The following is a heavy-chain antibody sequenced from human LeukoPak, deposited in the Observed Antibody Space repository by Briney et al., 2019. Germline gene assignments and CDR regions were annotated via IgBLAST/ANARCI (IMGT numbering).Heavy chain of an antibody. CDR2: ISGTSSYL. V-gene: IGHV3-21*01. CDR3: ARGPTVGATSPYYYYYMDV. D-gene: IGHD1-26*01. Sequence: PGGSLRLSCAASGFTFSIYSMNWVRQAPGKGLEWVSSISGTSSYLYYAVSVTGRFTISRDNAKNSLYLEMNSLRAEDTAVYYCARGPTVGATSPYYYYYMDVWGKGTTVTVSS. CDR1: GFTFSIYS. J-gene: IGHJ6*03.